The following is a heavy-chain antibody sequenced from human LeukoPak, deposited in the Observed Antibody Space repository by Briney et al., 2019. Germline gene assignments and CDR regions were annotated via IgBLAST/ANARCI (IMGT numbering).Heavy chain of an antibody. CDR1: GFTFSSYA. Sequence: PGGSLRLSCAASGFTFSSYAMSWVRQAPGKGLEWVSAISGGGGTTVYAHSVKGRFTISRDNSKNTLFLQMNSLRAEDTAIYYCAKRYSQGTFDYWGQGTLVTVSS. J-gene: IGHJ4*02. V-gene: IGHV3-23*01. CDR3: AKRYSQGTFDY. D-gene: IGHD5-18*01. CDR2: ISGGGGTT.